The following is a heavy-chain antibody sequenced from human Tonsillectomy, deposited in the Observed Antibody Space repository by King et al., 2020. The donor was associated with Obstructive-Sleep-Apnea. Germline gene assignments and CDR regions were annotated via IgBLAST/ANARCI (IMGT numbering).Heavy chain of an antibody. CDR3: ATSPPLRMYGYFDY. Sequence: VQLVESGGGVVQPGRSLRLSCAASGFTFSSYAMHWVRQAPGKRLEWVAVISYDGSNKYYADSVKGRFTISRDNSKNTLYLQMNSLRAEDTAVYYCATSPPLRMYGYFDYWGQGTLVTVSS. V-gene: IGHV3-30*04. J-gene: IGHJ4*02. CDR2: ISYDGSNK. CDR1: GFTFSSYA. D-gene: IGHD3-10*02.